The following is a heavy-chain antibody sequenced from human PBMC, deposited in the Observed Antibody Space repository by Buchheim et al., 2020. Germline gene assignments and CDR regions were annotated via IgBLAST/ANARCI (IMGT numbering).Heavy chain of an antibody. Sequence: QVQLQESGPGLVKPSETLSLTCTVSGDSISTYLWSWIRQPPGKGLEWIGYVSYSGKTNPNPSLKSRVTMSVDTSKNQFSLRLNSVTAADTAVYYCARCHRILRFLERLTYFDYWGHGAL. J-gene: IGHJ4*01. CDR1: GDSISTYL. V-gene: IGHV4-59*13. CDR3: ARCHRILRFLERLTYFDY. D-gene: IGHD3-3*01. CDR2: VSYSGKT.